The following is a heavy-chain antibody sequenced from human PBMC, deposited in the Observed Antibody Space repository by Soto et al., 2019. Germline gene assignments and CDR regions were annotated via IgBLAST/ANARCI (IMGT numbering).Heavy chain of an antibody. D-gene: IGHD5-12*01. V-gene: IGHV1-46*03. CDR3: AREGRGYSGYDEVDP. CDR2: INPSGGST. CDR1: GYTFTSYY. Sequence: PSVKVSCKASGYTFTSYYMHWVRQAPGQGLEWMGIINPSGGSTSYAQKFQGRVTMTRDTSTSTVYMELSSLRSEDTAVYYCAREGRGYSGYDEVDPWGQGTLVTVSS. J-gene: IGHJ5*02.